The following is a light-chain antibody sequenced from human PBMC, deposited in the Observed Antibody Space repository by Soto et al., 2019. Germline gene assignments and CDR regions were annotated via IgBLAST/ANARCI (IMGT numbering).Light chain of an antibody. V-gene: IGKV3-20*01. CDR2: GAA. Sequence: DIVLTQSPGTLSLSPGERATLSCRASQSVSSSYLAWYQQKPGQAPRLLIYGAASRATGIPDRFSGSGSGTDFTLTISRLEPEDFAVYYCQPYGSSPQTFGQGTKVEIK. J-gene: IGKJ1*01. CDR3: QPYGSSPQT. CDR1: QSVSSSY.